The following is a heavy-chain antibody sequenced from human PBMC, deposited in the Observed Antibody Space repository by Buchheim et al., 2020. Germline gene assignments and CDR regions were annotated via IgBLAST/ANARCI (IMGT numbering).Heavy chain of an antibody. Sequence: QLQLQESGPGLVKPSETLSLTCTVSGGSISSSSYYWGWIRQPPGKGLEWIGSIYYSGSTYYHPSLKSRVTISVDTSKNQFSLKLSSVTAADTAVYYCARVGSSSWYVAGGMDVWGQGTT. CDR3: ARVGSSSWYVAGGMDV. J-gene: IGHJ6*02. CDR2: IYYSGST. D-gene: IGHD6-13*01. CDR1: GGSISSSSYY. V-gene: IGHV4-39*07.